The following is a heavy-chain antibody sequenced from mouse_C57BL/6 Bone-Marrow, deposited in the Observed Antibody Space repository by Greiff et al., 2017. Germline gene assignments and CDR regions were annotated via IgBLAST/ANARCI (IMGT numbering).Heavy chain of an antibody. D-gene: IGHD1-1*01. CDR1: GYAFTNYL. CDR2: INPGSGGT. CDR3: ARKTTVGGAMDY. J-gene: IGHJ4*01. Sequence: QVQLKESGAELVRPGTSVKVSCKASGYAFTNYLIEWVKQRPGQGLAWIGVINPGSGGTNYNEKFKGKATLTADKSSSTAYMQLSSLTSEDSAVYFCARKTTVGGAMDYWGQGTSVTVSS. V-gene: IGHV1-54*01.